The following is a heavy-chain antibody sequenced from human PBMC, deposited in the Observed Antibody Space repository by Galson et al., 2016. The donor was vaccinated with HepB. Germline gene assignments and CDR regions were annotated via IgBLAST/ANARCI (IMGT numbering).Heavy chain of an antibody. V-gene: IGHV3-23*01. CDR2: ISSGGTT. CDR3: AKDRDSNWYEKYFQH. D-gene: IGHD6-13*01. J-gene: IGHJ1*01. CDR1: GFTFNIYA. Sequence: RLSCAASGFTFNIYAMSWVRLAPGKGLEWVSAISSGGTTYYADSVKGRFTISRDNSKNTLSLQMNSLRAEDTAVYYCAKDRDSNWYEKYFQHWGQGTLVTVSS.